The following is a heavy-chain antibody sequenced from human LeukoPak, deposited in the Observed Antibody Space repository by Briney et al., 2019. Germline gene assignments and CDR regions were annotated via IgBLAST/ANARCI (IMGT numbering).Heavy chain of an antibody. CDR1: GFTFSSYS. D-gene: IGHD3-22*01. V-gene: IGHV3-21*01. CDR3: ARDTFYYDSSGLDY. Sequence: PGGSLRLSCAASGFTFSSYSMNWVRQAPGKGLEWVSSISSSTSYIYYADSVKGRFTISRDNAKNSLYLQTNSLRAEDTAVYYCARDTFYYDSSGLDYWGQGTLVTVSS. J-gene: IGHJ4*02. CDR2: ISSSTSYI.